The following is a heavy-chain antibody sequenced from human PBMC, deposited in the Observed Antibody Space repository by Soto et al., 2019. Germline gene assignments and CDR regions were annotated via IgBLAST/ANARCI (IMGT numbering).Heavy chain of an antibody. CDR2: IIPIFGTA. CDR1: GGTFSSYA. CDR3: ARSQGGSSSLDIYYYYYYGMDV. Sequence: VASVKVSCKASGGTFSSYAISWVRQAPGQGLEWMGGIIPIFGTANYAQKFQGRVTITADESTSTAYMELSSLRSEDTAVYYCARSQGGSSSLDIYYYYYYGMDVWGQGTTVTVSS. D-gene: IGHD2-15*01. J-gene: IGHJ6*02. V-gene: IGHV1-69*13.